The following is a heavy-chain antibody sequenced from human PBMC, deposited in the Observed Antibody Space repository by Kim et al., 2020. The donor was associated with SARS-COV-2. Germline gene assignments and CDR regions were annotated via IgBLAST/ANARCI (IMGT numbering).Heavy chain of an antibody. D-gene: IGHD1-26*01. Sequence: GGSLRLSCAASGFTVSSNYMSWVRQAPGKGLEWVSVIYSGGSTYYADSVKGRFTISRDNSKNTLYLQMNSLRAEDTAVYYCARDLRLNWYSELLYFQHWGQGTLVTVSS. CDR1: GFTVSSNY. CDR3: ARDLRLNWYSELLYFQH. J-gene: IGHJ1*01. V-gene: IGHV3-53*01. CDR2: IYSGGST.